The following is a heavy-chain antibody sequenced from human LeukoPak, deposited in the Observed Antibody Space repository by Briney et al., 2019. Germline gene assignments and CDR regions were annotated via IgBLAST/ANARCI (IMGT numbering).Heavy chain of an antibody. Sequence: PGGSLRLSCAASGFTFSSYAMTWVRQAPGKGLEWVSGISAGGGSTYYADSVKGRFTISRDNSKNTLYLQMNSLRAEDTAIYYCAKAVVGVAAIVYWGQGTLVTVS. V-gene: IGHV3-23*01. CDR2: ISAGGGST. D-gene: IGHD2-15*01. CDR3: AKAVVGVAAIVY. J-gene: IGHJ4*02. CDR1: GFTFSSYA.